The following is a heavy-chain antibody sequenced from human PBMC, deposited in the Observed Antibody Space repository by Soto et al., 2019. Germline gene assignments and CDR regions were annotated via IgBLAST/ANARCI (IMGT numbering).Heavy chain of an antibody. CDR1: SGSISSSLYY. J-gene: IGHJ6*02. Sequence: SETLSLTCSVSSGSISSSLYYWGWIRQPPGKGLEWIGTIYSTVSTHYNPSLKSRVTISVDTSKNQFSLKLNSVTAADTAVYYCARVVAARTTKSYYYYGMDAWGQGTTVTVSS. CDR2: IYSTVST. D-gene: IGHD6-6*01. CDR3: ARVVAARTTKSYYYYGMDA. V-gene: IGHV4-39*01.